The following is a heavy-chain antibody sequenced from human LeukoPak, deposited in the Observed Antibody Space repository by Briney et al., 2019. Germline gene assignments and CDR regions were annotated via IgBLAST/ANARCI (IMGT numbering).Heavy chain of an antibody. J-gene: IGHJ3*02. CDR1: DDSITMYY. CDR3: ARGPYSYDGSGAFDI. Sequence: PSETLSLTCTVSDDSITMYYWTWIRQPPGKGLEWIGYVDHTGSTKFNPSLNGRVSISRDTSNNFFSLRLRSVTAADTAVYFCARGPYSYDGSGAFDIWGQGTMVTVSS. D-gene: IGHD3-22*01. V-gene: IGHV4-59*08. CDR2: VDHTGST.